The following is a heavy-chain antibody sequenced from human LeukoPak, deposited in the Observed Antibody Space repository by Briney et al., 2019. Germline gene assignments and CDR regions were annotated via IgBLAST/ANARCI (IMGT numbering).Heavy chain of an antibody. J-gene: IGHJ5*02. CDR3: AREGIAAYTEDWFDP. D-gene: IGHD6-13*01. CDR1: GYTFTSYD. Sequence: ASVKVSCKASGYTFTSYDINWVRQATGQGLEWMGWMNPNSGSTGYAQKFQGRVTMTRNTSISTAYMELSRLRSDDTAVYYCAREGIAAYTEDWFDPWGQGTLVTVSS. V-gene: IGHV1-8*01. CDR2: MNPNSGST.